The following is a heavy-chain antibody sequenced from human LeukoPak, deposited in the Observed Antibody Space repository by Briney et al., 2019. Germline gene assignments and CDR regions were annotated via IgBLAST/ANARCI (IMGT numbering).Heavy chain of an antibody. CDR2: IHHSGRT. CDR3: ARGRTAMAPNVDY. Sequence: SETLSLTCTVSGYSISSDYYWGWIRQPPGKGLEWIGSIHHSGRTYYNPSLKSRVTISVDTSKNQFSLKLSSVTAADTAVYYCARGRTAMAPNVDYWGQGTLVTVSS. D-gene: IGHD5-18*01. V-gene: IGHV4-38-2*02. CDR1: GYSISSDYY. J-gene: IGHJ4*02.